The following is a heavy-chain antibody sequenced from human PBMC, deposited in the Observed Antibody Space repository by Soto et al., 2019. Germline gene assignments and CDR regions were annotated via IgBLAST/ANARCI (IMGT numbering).Heavy chain of an antibody. CDR2: IKSKTDGGTT. D-gene: IGHD3-3*01. V-gene: IGHV3-15*01. Sequence: RGSLRLSCAASGFTFSNAWMSWVRQAPGKGLEWVGRIKSKTDGGTTDYAAPVKGRFTISRDDSKNTLYLQMNSLKTEDTAVYYCTTDRLLGYYDFWSGYFDFDYWGQGTLVTVSS. CDR1: GFTFSNAW. J-gene: IGHJ4*02. CDR3: TTDRLLGYYDFWSGYFDFDY.